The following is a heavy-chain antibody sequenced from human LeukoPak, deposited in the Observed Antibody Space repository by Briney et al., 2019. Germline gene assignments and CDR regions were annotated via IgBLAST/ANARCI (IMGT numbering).Heavy chain of an antibody. CDR3: VKDNVADTCVDCPLGDAFDI. D-gene: IGHD2-21*01. Sequence: QAGGSLRLSCAASGFIFEDYGMNWVRHAPGKGLEWVSSISWISGFTGYADSVQGRFTISRDNAKNTLFLQMNNLRPEDTALYYCVKDNVADTCVDCPLGDAFDIWGQGTMVTVSS. J-gene: IGHJ3*02. CDR2: ISWISGFT. CDR1: GFIFEDYG. V-gene: IGHV3-9*01.